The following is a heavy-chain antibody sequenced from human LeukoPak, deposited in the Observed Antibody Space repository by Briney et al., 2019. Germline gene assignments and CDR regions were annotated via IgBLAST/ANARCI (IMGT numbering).Heavy chain of an antibody. D-gene: IGHD3-22*01. CDR2: IWYDGSNK. CDR1: GFTFSSYG. CDR3: AREGYYYDGSGYYLYFDY. J-gene: IGHJ4*02. V-gene: IGHV3-33*01. Sequence: PGGSLRLSCAASGFTFSSYGMHRVRQAPGKGLEWVAVIWYDGSNKYYADSVKGRFTISRDNSKNTLYLQMNSLRAEDTAVYYCAREGYYYDGSGYYLYFDYWGQGTLVTVSS.